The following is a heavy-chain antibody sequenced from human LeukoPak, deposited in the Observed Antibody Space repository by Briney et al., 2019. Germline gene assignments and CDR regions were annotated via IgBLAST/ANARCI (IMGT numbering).Heavy chain of an antibody. CDR3: ARGGYYDSSGYSQFDY. V-gene: IGHV3-48*03. Sequence: GGSLRLSCAASGFTFSSYEMNWVRQAPGKGLEWVSYISSSGSTIYYADSVKGRFTISRDNAKNSLYLQMNSLRAEDTAVYYCARGGYYDSSGYSQFDYWAREPWSPSPQ. CDR2: ISSSGSTI. D-gene: IGHD3-22*01. CDR1: GFTFSSYE. J-gene: IGHJ4*02.